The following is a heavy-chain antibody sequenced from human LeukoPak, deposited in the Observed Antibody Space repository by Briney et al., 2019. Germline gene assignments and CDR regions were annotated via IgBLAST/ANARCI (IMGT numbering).Heavy chain of an antibody. CDR2: INHSGST. J-gene: IGHJ4*02. CDR3: ARLPKKYYYGSGRNLGPAYYFDY. Sequence: GSQRLSCAASGFTFSSYSMNWVRQPPGKGLEWIGEINHSGSTNYSPSLKSRVTISVDTSKNQFSLKLSSVTAADTAVYYCARLPKKYYYGSGRNLGPAYYFDYWGQGTLVTVSS. CDR1: GFTFSSYS. D-gene: IGHD3-10*01. V-gene: IGHV4-34*01.